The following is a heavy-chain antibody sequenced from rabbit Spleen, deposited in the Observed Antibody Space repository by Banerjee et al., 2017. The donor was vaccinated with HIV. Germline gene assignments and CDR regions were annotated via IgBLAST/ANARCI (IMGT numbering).Heavy chain of an antibody. D-gene: IGHD8-1*01. CDR3: ARDAGTSFSTYGMDL. J-gene: IGHJ6*01. CDR2: IYAGSSGFYGAT. V-gene: IGHV1S45*01. CDR1: GFSFSSSYY. Sequence: QQQLEESGGGLVKPEGSLTLTCTASGFSFSSSYYICWVRQAPGKGLEWIACIYAGSSGFYGATYYASWARGRFPISKTSSTAVTLQMTSLTAADTATYFCARDAGTSFSTYGMDLWGQGTLVTVS.